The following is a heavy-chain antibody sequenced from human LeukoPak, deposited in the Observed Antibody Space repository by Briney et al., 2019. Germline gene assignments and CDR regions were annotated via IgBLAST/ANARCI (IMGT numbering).Heavy chain of an antibody. Sequence: PSQTLSLTCTVSGGSLSSGTFYWSWLRQPAGMGLEGLGRIFTSGRTDYNPSLKSRVTILVDTSKNQFSLKLSSVTAADTAVYYCARVDYYGSGSYDYWGQGTLVTVSS. CDR3: ARVDYYGSGSYDY. D-gene: IGHD3-10*01. J-gene: IGHJ4*02. CDR1: GGSLSSGTFY. CDR2: IFTSGRT. V-gene: IGHV4-61*02.